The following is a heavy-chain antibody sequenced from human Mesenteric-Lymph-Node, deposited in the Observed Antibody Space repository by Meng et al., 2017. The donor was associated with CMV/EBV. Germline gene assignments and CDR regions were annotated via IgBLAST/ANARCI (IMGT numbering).Heavy chain of an antibody. V-gene: IGHV5-51*01. Sequence: ETLSLTCTVSGDSITSHYWSWIRQSPGKGLEWMGIIYPGDSDTRYSPSFQGQVTMSADKSISTAYLQWSSLKASDTAMYYCARRGKIFGYYNMDVWGQGTPVTVSS. D-gene: IGHD2-21*01. CDR3: ARRGKIFGYYNMDV. J-gene: IGHJ6*02. CDR2: IYPGDSDT. CDR1: GDSITSHY.